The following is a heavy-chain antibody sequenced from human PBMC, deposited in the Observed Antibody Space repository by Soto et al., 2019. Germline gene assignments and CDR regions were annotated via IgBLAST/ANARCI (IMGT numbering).Heavy chain of an antibody. J-gene: IGHJ4*02. CDR2: ISGSGGST. CDR1: GFTFSSYA. V-gene: IGHV3-23*01. CDR3: EKDDIVVVPAGQFDY. D-gene: IGHD2-2*01. Sequence: GGSLRLSCAASGFTFSSYAMSWARQAPGKGLEWGSAISGSGGSTYYADSVKGRFTISRDNSKNTLYLQMNSLRAEDTAVYYCEKDDIVVVPAGQFDYWGQGTLVTVSS.